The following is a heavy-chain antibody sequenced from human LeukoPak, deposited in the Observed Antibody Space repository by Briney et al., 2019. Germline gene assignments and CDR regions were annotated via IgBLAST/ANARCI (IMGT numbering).Heavy chain of an antibody. J-gene: IGHJ4*02. CDR1: GFTFSDYA. CDR3: ARNGEELDY. D-gene: IGHD4-17*01. CDR2: ISYDGSDK. Sequence: TGGSLRLSCAASGFTFSDYAMHWVRQAPGKGLEWVAVISYDGSDKYYADSVKGRFTISRGNSKNTLCLQMNSLRVEDTAVYYCARNGEELDYWGLGTLVTVSS. V-gene: IGHV3-30-3*01.